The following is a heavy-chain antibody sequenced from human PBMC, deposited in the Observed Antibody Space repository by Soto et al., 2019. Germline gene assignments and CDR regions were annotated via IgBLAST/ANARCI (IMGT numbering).Heavy chain of an antibody. V-gene: IGHV1-18*01. CDR1: GYTFTNYG. Sequence: ASVKVSCKASGYTFTNYGISWVRQAPGQGLEWMGWTSPYNGNTNYAQKLQGRVTMTTDTSTSTAYMELRSLRSDDTAVYYCARDLRQWLNDAFDIWGQGTMVTVSS. J-gene: IGHJ3*02. D-gene: IGHD6-19*01. CDR2: TSPYNGNT. CDR3: ARDLRQWLNDAFDI.